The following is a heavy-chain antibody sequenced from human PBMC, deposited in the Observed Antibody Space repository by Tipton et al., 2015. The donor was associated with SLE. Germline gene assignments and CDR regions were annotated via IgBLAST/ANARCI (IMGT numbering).Heavy chain of an antibody. CDR2: IYHSGST. D-gene: IGHD3-16*01. CDR3: ARGSDYYGYFEY. Sequence: LSLTCTVSGGSISSSSYYWGWIRQPPGKGLEWIGEIYHSGSTNYNPSLKSRVTISVDTSKNQFSLKLSSVTAADTAVYYCARGSDYYGYFEYWGQGVLVTVSS. J-gene: IGHJ4*02. CDR1: GGSISSSSYY. V-gene: IGHV4-39*07.